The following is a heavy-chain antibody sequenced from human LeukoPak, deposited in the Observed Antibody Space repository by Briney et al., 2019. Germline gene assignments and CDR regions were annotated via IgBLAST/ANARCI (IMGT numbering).Heavy chain of an antibody. CDR1: GYTFTSYD. Sequence: ASVKVSCKASGYTFTSYDINWVRQATGQGLEWMVWMNPNSGNTGYAQKLQDRVIITRNTSISTAYMELSSLRSEDTAVYYCARGYCSSTTCHFDYWGQGTLVTVSS. CDR3: ARGYCSSTTCHFDY. V-gene: IGHV1-8*03. D-gene: IGHD2-2*01. J-gene: IGHJ4*02. CDR2: MNPNSGNT.